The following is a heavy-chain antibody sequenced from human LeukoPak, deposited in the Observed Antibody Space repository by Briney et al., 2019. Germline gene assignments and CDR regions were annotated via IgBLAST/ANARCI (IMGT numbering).Heavy chain of an antibody. CDR3: ARHDITGYYQFDY. CDR1: GYSFNGYW. Sequence: GESLKISCKGSGYSFNGYWIVWVRQMPGEGLEWMGIIYPGDSETRYSPSFQGQVTISADKSFNTAYLQWSSLRASDTAIYYCARHDITGYYQFDYWGQGTLVTVSS. V-gene: IGHV5-51*01. CDR2: IYPGDSET. J-gene: IGHJ4*02. D-gene: IGHD3-22*01.